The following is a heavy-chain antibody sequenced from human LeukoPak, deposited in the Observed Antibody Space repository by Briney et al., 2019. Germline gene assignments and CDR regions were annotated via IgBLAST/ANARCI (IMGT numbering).Heavy chain of an antibody. V-gene: IGHV5-51*01. J-gene: IGHJ5*02. D-gene: IGHD2-15*01. CDR1: GYNFRDYW. CDR3: ARQEYCSGGSCYTWFDP. CDR2: IYPGDSDA. Sequence: GESLQISCKGSGYNFRDYWIAWVRQMPGKGLEWMGIIYPGDSDARYSPSFQGQVTFSADKSISTAYLQWSSLKASDAAMYYCARQEYCSGGSCYTWFDPWGQGTLVTVSS.